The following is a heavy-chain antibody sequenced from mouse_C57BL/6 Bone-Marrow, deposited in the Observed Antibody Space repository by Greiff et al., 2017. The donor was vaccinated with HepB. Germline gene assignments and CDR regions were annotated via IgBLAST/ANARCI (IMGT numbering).Heavy chain of an antibody. CDR2: IYPGNSDT. J-gene: IGHJ2*01. CDR3: TPLYYSNYVFYY. Sequence: EVQLQQSGTVLARPGASVKMSCKTSGYTFTSYWMHWVKQRPGQGLEWIGAIYPGNSDTSYNQKFKGKAKLTAVTSASTAYMELSSLTNEDSAVYYCTPLYYSNYVFYYWGQGTTLTVSS. D-gene: IGHD2-5*01. V-gene: IGHV1-5*01. CDR1: GYTFTSYW.